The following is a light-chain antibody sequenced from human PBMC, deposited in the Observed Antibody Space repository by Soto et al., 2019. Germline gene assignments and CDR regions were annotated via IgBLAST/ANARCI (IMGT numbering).Light chain of an antibody. CDR2: WAS. Sequence: DLLMNLSPDSLSVSRGERATINCKSSQSVLYSSNNKNYLAWYQQKPGQPPKLLIYWASTRESGVPDRFSGSGSGTDFTLTISSLQAEDVAVYYCQQYYSTPWTFGQGTKVDIK. V-gene: IGKV4-1*01. CDR3: QQYYSTPWT. J-gene: IGKJ1*01. CDR1: QSVLYSSNNKNY.